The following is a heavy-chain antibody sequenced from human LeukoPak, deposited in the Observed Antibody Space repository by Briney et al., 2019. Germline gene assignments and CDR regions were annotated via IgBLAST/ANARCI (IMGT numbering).Heavy chain of an antibody. V-gene: IGHV3-7*01. J-gene: IGHJ2*01. CDR1: GFTFSNYW. Sequence: GGSLRLSCAASGFTFSNYWMSWVRQAPGKGLEWLANINQDGSEIYYVDSVKGRFTISRDNGKNSLYLQINSLRADDTAVYYCARDQGSMIVVPTTNWFFDLWGRGTLVTVSS. D-gene: IGHD2-2*01. CDR3: ARDQGSMIVVPTTNWFFDL. CDR2: INQDGSEI.